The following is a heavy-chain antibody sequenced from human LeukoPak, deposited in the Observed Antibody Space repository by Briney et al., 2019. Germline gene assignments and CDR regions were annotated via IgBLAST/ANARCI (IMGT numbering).Heavy chain of an antibody. J-gene: IGHJ6*02. CDR1: GGSFSGYY. CDR2: INHSGST. D-gene: IGHD6-19*01. CDR3: ARSCWGIAVAGARLVYYYYGMDV. V-gene: IGHV4-34*01. Sequence: KTSETLSLTCAVYGGSFSGYYWSWIRQPPGKGLEWIGEINHSGSTNYNPSLKSRVTISVDTSKNQFSLKLSSVTAADTAVYYCARSCWGIAVAGARLVYYYYGMDVWGQGTTVTVSS.